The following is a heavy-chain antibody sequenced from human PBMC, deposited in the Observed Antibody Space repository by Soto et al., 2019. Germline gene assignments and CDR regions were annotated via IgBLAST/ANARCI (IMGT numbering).Heavy chain of an antibody. CDR1: GGSVSRYY. D-gene: IGHD5-12*01. V-gene: IGHV4-59*02. Sequence: QVQLLESGPGLVNPSETLSLRCTVSGGSVSRYYWSWIRQPPGKGLEWIGYVYYSGSTNYNPSLASRVTISVDTSKNQFSLELSSVTAADTAVYYCARSQYTGYERPSFFSSFEHWGQGALVPVSS. CDR2: VYYSGST. J-gene: IGHJ4*02. CDR3: ARSQYTGYERPSFFSSFEH.